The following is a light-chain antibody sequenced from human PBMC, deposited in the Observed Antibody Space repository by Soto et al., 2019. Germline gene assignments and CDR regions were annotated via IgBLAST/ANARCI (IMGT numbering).Light chain of an antibody. CDR3: QQYGSLPFT. Sequence: EIVLTQSPGTLSLSPGERATFSCRASQSVSSSYLAWYQQKPGQAPRLLIYGASSRATGIPDRFSGSGSGTDFTLTISRLEPEDFAVYYCQQYGSLPFTFGPGTKVDIK. V-gene: IGKV3-20*01. CDR1: QSVSSSY. CDR2: GAS. J-gene: IGKJ3*01.